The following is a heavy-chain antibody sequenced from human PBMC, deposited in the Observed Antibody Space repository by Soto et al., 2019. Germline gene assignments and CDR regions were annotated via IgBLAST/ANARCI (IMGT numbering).Heavy chain of an antibody. CDR2: ISYDGSNK. CDR3: ARDPVLGGDRGVYFDY. D-gene: IGHD2-21*02. V-gene: IGHV3-30-3*01. J-gene: IGHJ4*02. Sequence: QVQLVESGGGVVQPGRSLRLSCAASGFTFSSYAMHWVRQAPGKGLEWVVVISYDGSNKYYADSVKGRFTISRDNSKNTLYLQMNSLRAEDTAVYYCARDPVLGGDRGVYFDYWGQGTLVTVSS. CDR1: GFTFSSYA.